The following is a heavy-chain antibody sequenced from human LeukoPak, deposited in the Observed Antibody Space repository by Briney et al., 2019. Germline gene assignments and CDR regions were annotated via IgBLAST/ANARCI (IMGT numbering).Heavy chain of an antibody. CDR1: GFSLSTSGGG. CDR3: AHRGYYYGSGSYYESYDY. Sequence: SGPTLVKPTQTLTLTCTLSGFSLSTSGGGVGWIRQPPGKALEWLALIYLNDDKRYSPSLKSRLTINKDTSKNQVVLTMTNMDAVDTATYYCAHRGYYYGSGSYYESYDYWGQGTLVTVSS. V-gene: IGHV2-5*01. J-gene: IGHJ4*02. D-gene: IGHD3-10*01. CDR2: IYLNDDK.